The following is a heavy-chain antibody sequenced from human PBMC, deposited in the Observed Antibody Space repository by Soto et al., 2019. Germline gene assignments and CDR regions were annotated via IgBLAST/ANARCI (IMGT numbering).Heavy chain of an antibody. CDR2: ISGSGGSA. V-gene: IGHV3-23*01. Sequence: GSLRLSCAASGFTFSSYAMSWVRQAPGKGLEWVSAISGSGGSAYYADSVKGRFTISRDNSKNTLYLQMNSLRAEDTAVYYCAKEPGYSSSWYNWFDPWGQGTLVTVSS. CDR3: AKEPGYSSSWYNWFDP. D-gene: IGHD6-13*01. CDR1: GFTFSSYA. J-gene: IGHJ5*02.